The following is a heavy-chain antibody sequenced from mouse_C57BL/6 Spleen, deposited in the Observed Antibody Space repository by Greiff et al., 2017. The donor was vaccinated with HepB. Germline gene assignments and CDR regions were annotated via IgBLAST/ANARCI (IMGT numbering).Heavy chain of an antibody. CDR3: ARSWDALDY. Sequence: VMLVESGAELVRPGASVKLSCKASGYTFTDYYINWVKQRPGQGLEWIGRIYPGSGNTYYNEKFKSKATLTAEKSSSTAYMQLSSLTSEDSAVYFCARSWDALDYWGQGTTLTVSS. CDR1: GYTFTDYY. J-gene: IGHJ2*01. D-gene: IGHD4-1*01. V-gene: IGHV1-76*01. CDR2: IYPGSGNT.